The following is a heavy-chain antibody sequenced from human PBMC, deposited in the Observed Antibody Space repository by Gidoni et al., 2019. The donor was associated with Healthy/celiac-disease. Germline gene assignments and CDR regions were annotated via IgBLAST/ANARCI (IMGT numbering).Heavy chain of an antibody. Sequence: QVQLVQSGAEVTKPGSSVKVSCKASGVTFSSYAISWVRQAPGQGLEWMGGVIPIFGTANYAQKFQGRVTITADESTSTAYMELSSLRSEDTAVYYCASGRGYCSGGSCYSGVRGDYYYYGMDVWGQGTTVTVSS. J-gene: IGHJ6*02. CDR2: VIPIFGTA. D-gene: IGHD2-15*01. CDR1: GVTFSSYA. V-gene: IGHV1-69*01. CDR3: ASGRGYCSGGSCYSGVRGDYYYYGMDV.